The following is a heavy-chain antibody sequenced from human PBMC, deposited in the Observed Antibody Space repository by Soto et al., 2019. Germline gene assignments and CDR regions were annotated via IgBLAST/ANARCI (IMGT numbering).Heavy chain of an antibody. CDR2: INAGNGNT. CDR1: GYTLTSYA. Sequence: QVQLVQSGAEEKKPGASVKVSCKASGYTLTSYAMHWVRQAPGQRLDWMGWINAGNGNTKYSQKFKGRVTITRDTCASTAYMELSSLRSEDTAVYYWARDPIYYGMDVWGQGTTVTVSS. V-gene: IGHV1-3*05. CDR3: ARDPIYYGMDV. J-gene: IGHJ6*02.